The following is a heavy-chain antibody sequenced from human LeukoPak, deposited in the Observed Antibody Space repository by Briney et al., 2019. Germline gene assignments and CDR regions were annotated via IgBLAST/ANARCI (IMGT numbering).Heavy chain of an antibody. CDR3: AKGRRGFGELPDY. V-gene: IGHV3-74*01. CDR2: INSDGSST. D-gene: IGHD3-10*01. J-gene: IGHJ4*02. CDR1: GFTFSASD. Sequence: PGGSLRLSCAASGFTFSASDTSWVRPAPGKGLEWVSRINSDGSSTSYADSVKGRFTISRDNSKNTLYLQMNSLRAEDTAVYYCAKGRRGFGELPDYWGQGTLVTVSS.